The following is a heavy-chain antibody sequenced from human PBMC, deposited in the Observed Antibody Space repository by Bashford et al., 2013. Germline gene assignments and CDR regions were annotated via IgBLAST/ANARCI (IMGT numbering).Heavy chain of an antibody. V-gene: IGHV1-2*02. CDR2: INPNPNSGAT. Sequence: WVRQAPGQGLEWMGWINPNPNSGATKYAEMFQGRVTMTRDTSISTAYMELSSLRSDDTAVYFCARDGPVVGVWNAFDVWGQGTVGHRLL. CDR3: ARDGPVVGVWNAFDV. J-gene: IGHJ3*01. D-gene: IGHD1-26*01.